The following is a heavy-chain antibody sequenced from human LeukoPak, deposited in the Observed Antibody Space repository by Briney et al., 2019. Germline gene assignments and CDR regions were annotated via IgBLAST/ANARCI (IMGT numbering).Heavy chain of an antibody. Sequence: GRSLRLSCAASGFTLGDYNIHWVRQAPGKGPEWVSSISSNSDTIAYAEPVKGRFTVSRDNTINSLYLQMDSLRVEDTALYYCLTSSFDHWGQGTLVTVSS. CDR1: GFTLGDYN. CDR3: LTSSFDH. V-gene: IGHV3-9*01. CDR2: ISSNSDTI. J-gene: IGHJ4*02.